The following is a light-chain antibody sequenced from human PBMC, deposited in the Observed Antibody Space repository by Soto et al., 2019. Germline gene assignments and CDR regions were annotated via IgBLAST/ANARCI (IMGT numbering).Light chain of an antibody. J-gene: IGKJ2*01. V-gene: IGKV3-20*01. CDR2: GAS. CDR3: QQYGSSPQAMYT. Sequence: EIVLTQSPGTLSLSPGERATLSCRASQSVSSSYLAWYQQKPGQAPRLLIYGASSRATGIPDRFSGSGSGTDFTVTISRLEPEDFAVYFCQQYGSSPQAMYTFGQGTKLEIK. CDR1: QSVSSSY.